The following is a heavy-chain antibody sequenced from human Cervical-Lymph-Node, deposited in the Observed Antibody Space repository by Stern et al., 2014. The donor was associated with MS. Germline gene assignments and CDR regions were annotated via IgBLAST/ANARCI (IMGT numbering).Heavy chain of an antibody. CDR3: AKDFRYGDFAGGRGDPAFDM. CDR1: GFSFDDYA. J-gene: IGHJ3*02. V-gene: IGHV3-9*01. Sequence: EVQLVQSGGGLVQPGRSLRLSCAASGFSFDDYAMHWVRQAPGKGLAWVSGLNWNGGYTAYADSVKGRFTISRDNAKNSLHLQMNNLRADDTALYYCAKDFRYGDFAGGRGDPAFDMWGQGTMVIVSS. D-gene: IGHD4-17*01. CDR2: LNWNGGYT.